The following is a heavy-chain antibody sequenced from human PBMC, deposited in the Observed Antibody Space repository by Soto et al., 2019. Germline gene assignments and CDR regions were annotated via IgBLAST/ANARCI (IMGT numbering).Heavy chain of an antibody. CDR3: AIYPIHLVGVDY. J-gene: IGHJ4*02. Sequence: QLQLQESGPGLVKPSETLSLTCTVSGGSISSSSYYWGWIRQPPGKGLEWIGSIYYSGRTYYNPSLTSRVTTSVETSKNPFSLKLSSVTAADTAVYYCAIYPIHLVGVDYWGQGTLVTVSS. V-gene: IGHV4-39*01. CDR2: IYYSGRT. CDR1: GGSISSSSYY. D-gene: IGHD2-21*01.